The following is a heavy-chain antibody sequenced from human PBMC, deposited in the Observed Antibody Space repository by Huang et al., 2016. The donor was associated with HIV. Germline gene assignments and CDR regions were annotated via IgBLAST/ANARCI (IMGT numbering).Heavy chain of an antibody. Sequence: LQESGPGLVGPSETLSLTCAVSGASINSNTFYWGWIRRPPGKALEWIGGIYYSGTTHYNPAPKRRARIAVDASKNRIFLHLRSVTAADTGVYYCARTGVAVSDDPEYFQHWGQGALVTIS. D-gene: IGHD3-3*01. CDR1: GASINSNTFY. CDR2: IYYSGTT. CDR3: ARTGVAVSDDPEYFQH. J-gene: IGHJ1*01. V-gene: IGHV4-39*02.